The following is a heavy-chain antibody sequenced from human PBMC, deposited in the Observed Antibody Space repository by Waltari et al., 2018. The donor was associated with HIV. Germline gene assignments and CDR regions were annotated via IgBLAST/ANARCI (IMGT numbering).Heavy chain of an antibody. Sequence: EVHLVQSGAQVKKPGDSLKISCKTSGYNFNNFWIGWVRQVPGKGLEWMGIAYPDDSDTRYSPSYKDQVTMSGDTSINTAYLQGSSLRASDTAMYYCARCYGTVMGAIEIWGQGTMVIVSS. D-gene: IGHD2-8*01. CDR1: GYNFNNFW. J-gene: IGHJ3*02. CDR3: ARCYGTVMGAIEI. V-gene: IGHV5-51*01. CDR2: AYPDDSDT.